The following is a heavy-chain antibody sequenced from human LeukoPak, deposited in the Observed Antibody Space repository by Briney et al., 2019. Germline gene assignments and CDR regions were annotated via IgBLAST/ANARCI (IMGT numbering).Heavy chain of an antibody. CDR3: AKDFQLLYSSGPYDY. CDR1: GFTFSSYT. J-gene: IGHJ4*02. V-gene: IGHV3-23*01. CDR2: ISDSGGDT. Sequence: GGSLRLSCTASGFTFSSYTMAWVRQAPGKGLEWVSAISDSGGDTPFADSVKGRFTISRDNSKNTLYLQMNSLRAEDTAVYYCAKDFQLLYSSGPYDYWGQGTLVTVSS. D-gene: IGHD6-19*01.